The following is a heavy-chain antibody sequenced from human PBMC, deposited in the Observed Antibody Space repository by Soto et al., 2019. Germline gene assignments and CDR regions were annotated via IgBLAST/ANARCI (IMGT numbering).Heavy chain of an antibody. D-gene: IGHD5-18*01. CDR2: ISGSGDGT. CDR3: AGPGYSSQDY. V-gene: IGHV3-23*01. J-gene: IGHJ4*02. CDR1: GFTFSSFA. Sequence: GGSLRLSCAASGFTFSSFALSWVRQAPGKAPEWAPAISGSGDGTDYADSVKGRFTISRDNSKNTLYLQMTSLRAEDTAVYYCAGPGYSSQDYWGQGA.